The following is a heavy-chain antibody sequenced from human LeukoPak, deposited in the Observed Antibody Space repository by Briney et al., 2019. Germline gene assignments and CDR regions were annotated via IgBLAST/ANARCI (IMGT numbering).Heavy chain of an antibody. Sequence: GGSLRLSCAASGFTFSNYAMHWVRQAPGKGLEWVAVIYYGGSITFYADSVKGRFTISRDNSRSTLYLQMNSLRAEDTAVYYCAKVRYSSGWYNFDYWGQGTLVTVSS. V-gene: IGHV3-30*18. CDR3: AKVRYSSGWYNFDY. J-gene: IGHJ4*02. D-gene: IGHD6-19*01. CDR1: GFTFSNYA. CDR2: IYYGGSIT.